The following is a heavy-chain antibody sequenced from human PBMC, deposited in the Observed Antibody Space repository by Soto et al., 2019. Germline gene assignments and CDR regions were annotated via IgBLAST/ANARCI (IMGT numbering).Heavy chain of an antibody. J-gene: IGHJ4*02. V-gene: IGHV3-21*01. CDR3: ARDGSSLYYDFWSGYLFDY. CDR1: GFTLSSNS. D-gene: IGHD3-3*01. Sequence: EVQLVESGGGRAKPGGPLTLSGQASGFTLSSNSRNGHPQAPGRGLEWVSSISSRSSNTYYADSVKGRFTISRDNAKNSLYLQMNSLRAEDTAVYYCARDGSSLYYDFWSGYLFDYWGQGTLVTVSS. CDR2: ISSRSSNT.